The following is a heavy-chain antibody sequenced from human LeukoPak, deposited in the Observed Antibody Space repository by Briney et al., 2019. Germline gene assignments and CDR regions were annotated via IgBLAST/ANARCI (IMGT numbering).Heavy chain of an antibody. V-gene: IGHV4-39*01. CDR3: ARQRASDSNWFDY. CDR1: GGSIISSSYY. D-gene: IGHD4-11*01. J-gene: IGHJ4*02. CDR2: IYYSGST. Sequence: PSETPSLTCTVSGGSIISSSYYWGWIRQPPGKGLEWIGSIYYSGSTYYNPSLKSRVTISVDTSKNQFSLKLSSVTAADTAVYYCARQRASDSNWFDYWGQGTLVTVSS.